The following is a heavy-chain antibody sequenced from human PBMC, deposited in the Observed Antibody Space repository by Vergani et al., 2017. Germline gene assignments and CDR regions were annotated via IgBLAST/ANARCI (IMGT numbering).Heavy chain of an antibody. CDR2: MYHSGST. V-gene: IGHV4-59*01. D-gene: IGHD3-10*01. J-gene: IGHJ5*02. CDR3: GRVADFYGLGSRLLDL. CDR1: GGSMSGYY. Sequence: QVRLQESGPGLVKPSETLSLTCSVSGGSMSGYYWSWIRPPPGKELEWIGYMYHSGSTNYNPSLGTRVTISGDTSKNQFSLKLNSVTAADRAVYYCGRVADFYGLGSRLLDLWGQGILVTVSS.